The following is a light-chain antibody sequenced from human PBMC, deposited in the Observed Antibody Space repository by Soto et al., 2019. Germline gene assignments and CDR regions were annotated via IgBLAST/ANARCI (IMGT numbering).Light chain of an antibody. J-gene: IGKJ1*01. CDR2: WAS. Sequence: DIVMTQSPDSLAVSLGERATINCKSSQSVLYSSNNKNYLAWYQQKPGQPPKLLIYWASTRESGVPDRFSGSGSGTDFTLTIRSLQAEDVAVYYCQQYYSTPWTVGQGTNVAIK. CDR1: QSVLYSSNNKNY. CDR3: QQYYSTPWT. V-gene: IGKV4-1*01.